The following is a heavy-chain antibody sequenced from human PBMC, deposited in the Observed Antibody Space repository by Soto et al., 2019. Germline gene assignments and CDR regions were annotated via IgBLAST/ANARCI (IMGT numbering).Heavy chain of an antibody. CDR1: GYTFTGYY. CDR2: INPNSGGT. V-gene: IGHV1-2*04. Sequence: GASVKVSCKASGYTFTGYYMHWVRQAPGQGLEWMGWINPNSGGTNYAQKFQGWVTMTRDTSISTAYMELSRLRSDDTAVYYCARDRSSGYYFDAFDIWGQGTMVTVSS. D-gene: IGHD3-22*01. CDR3: ARDRSSGYYFDAFDI. J-gene: IGHJ3*02.